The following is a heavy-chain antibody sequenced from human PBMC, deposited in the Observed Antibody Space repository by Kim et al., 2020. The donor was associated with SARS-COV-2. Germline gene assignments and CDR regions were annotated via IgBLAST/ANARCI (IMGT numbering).Heavy chain of an antibody. CDR2: ISWDGGGT. CDR1: GFTFHEYG. CDR3: TKETTRGVTQSGCDY. D-gene: IGHD3-10*01. V-gene: IGHV3-43D*03. Sequence: GSLRLSCAASGFTFHEYGMHWVRQAPGKGLEWISLISWDGGGTYYADSVKGRFTISRDNSKNSLYLQMNSLRPEDTALYYCTKETTRGVTQSGCDYWGQGTLVTVSS. J-gene: IGHJ4*02.